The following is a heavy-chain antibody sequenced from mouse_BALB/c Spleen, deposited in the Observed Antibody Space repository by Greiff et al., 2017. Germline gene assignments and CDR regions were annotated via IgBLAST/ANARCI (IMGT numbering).Heavy chain of an antibody. J-gene: IGHJ1*01. D-gene: IGHD1-2*01. CDR2: ISDGGSYT. CDR1: GFTFSDYY. CDR3: ARDFTTASYWYFDV. Sequence: EVKLMESGGGLVKPGGSLKLSCAASGFTFSDYYMYWVRQTPEKRLEWVATISDGGSYTYYPDSVKGRFTISRDNAKNNLYLQMSSLKSEDTAMYYCARDFTTASYWYFDVWGAGTTVTVSS. V-gene: IGHV5-4*02.